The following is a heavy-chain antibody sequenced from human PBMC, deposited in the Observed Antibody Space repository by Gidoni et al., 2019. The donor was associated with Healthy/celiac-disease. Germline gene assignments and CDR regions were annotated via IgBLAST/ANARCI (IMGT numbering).Heavy chain of an antibody. V-gene: IGHV3-23*01. Sequence: EVPLLESGGGLVQPGGSLRLSCAASGFTFSSYYMSWVRQAPGKGLERVSAISGRGGSTYYADSVKGRFTISRDNSKNTLYLQMNSLRAEDTAVYYCAKRRVYCTNGVCSRTFDYWGQGTLVTVSS. D-gene: IGHD2-8*01. CDR2: ISGRGGST. CDR3: AKRRVYCTNGVCSRTFDY. CDR1: GFTFSSYY. J-gene: IGHJ4*02.